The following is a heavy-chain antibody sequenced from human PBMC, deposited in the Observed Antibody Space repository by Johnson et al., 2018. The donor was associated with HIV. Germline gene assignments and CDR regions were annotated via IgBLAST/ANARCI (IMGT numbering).Heavy chain of an antibody. CDR2: LFSGGTT. J-gene: IGHJ3*02. CDR1: GFTVSSYY. D-gene: IGHD2-2*01. V-gene: IGHV3-66*01. Sequence: VQLVESGGGLVQPGGSLRLSCAASGFTVSSYYMSWVRQAPGKGLEWVSVLFSGGTTYYADSVKGRFTISRDNSKNTLYLQMNSLRAEDTAVYYCAKDQASSLNAFDIWGQGTMVTVSS. CDR3: AKDQASSLNAFDI.